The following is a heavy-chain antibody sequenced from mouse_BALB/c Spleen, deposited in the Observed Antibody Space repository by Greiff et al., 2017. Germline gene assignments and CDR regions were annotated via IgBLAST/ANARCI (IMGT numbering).Heavy chain of an antibody. CDR1: GFTFSSYG. V-gene: IGHV5-6-3*01. CDR3: ARDEGAGPFAY. Sequence: EVQLVESGGGLVQPGGSLKLSCAASGFTFSSYGMSWVRQTPDKRLELVATINSNGGSTYYPDSVKGRFTISRDNAKNTLYLQMSSLKSEDTAMYYCARDEGAGPFAYWGQGTLVTVSA. J-gene: IGHJ3*01. CDR2: INSNGGST. D-gene: IGHD4-1*01.